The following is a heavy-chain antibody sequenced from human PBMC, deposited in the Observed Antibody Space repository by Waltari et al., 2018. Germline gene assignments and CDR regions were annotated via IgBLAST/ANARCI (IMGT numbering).Heavy chain of an antibody. Sequence: EVQLVESGGGLVQPGGSLRLSCAASGFSFSSYEMNWVRQAPGKGLEWFSYITSDGSTIHYADSVRGRFTISRDNAEKSLFLQMNSLTAEDTAVYYCVRVVNGARQDSWGQGTLVTVSS. CDR2: ITSDGSTI. CDR1: GFSFSSYE. V-gene: IGHV3-48*03. CDR3: VRVVNGARQDS. D-gene: IGHD2-8*01. J-gene: IGHJ5*02.